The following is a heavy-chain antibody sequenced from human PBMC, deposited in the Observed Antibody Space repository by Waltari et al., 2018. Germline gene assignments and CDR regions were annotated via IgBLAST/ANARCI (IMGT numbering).Heavy chain of an antibody. V-gene: IGHV3-7*01. CDR3: TTLSVTKTSDY. CDR2: IKQDGSEK. J-gene: IGHJ4*02. CDR1: GFTFSNFY. D-gene: IGHD4-4*01. Sequence: QLVESGGDSVQPGGSLRLSCVTSGFTFSNFYMRWVRQAPGKGLEWVASIKQDGSEKYYVDSVKGRFTVSRDNAKNSLYLQMNTLRADDTAVYYCTTLSVTKTSDYWGQGTLVTVSS.